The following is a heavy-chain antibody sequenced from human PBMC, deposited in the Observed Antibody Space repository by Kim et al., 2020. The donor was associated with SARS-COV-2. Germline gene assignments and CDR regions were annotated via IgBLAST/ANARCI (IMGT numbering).Heavy chain of an antibody. CDR1: GDPMNRSY. D-gene: IGHD2-2*02. CDR3: AREPIPVGLMFDH. Sequence: SETLSLTCTVTGDPMNRSYWSWIRQSAGKEPEWIGRIYTTGTTNYNPSLQSRVTMSVDTSRSQFSLKMFSVTAADTAVYFCAREPIPVGLMFDHWGPGAL. J-gene: IGHJ4*02. CDR2: IYTTGTT. V-gene: IGHV4-4*07.